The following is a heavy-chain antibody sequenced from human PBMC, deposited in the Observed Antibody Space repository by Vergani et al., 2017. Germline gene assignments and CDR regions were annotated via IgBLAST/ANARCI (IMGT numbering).Heavy chain of an antibody. J-gene: IGHJ6*02. D-gene: IGHD2-21*02. CDR3: ARGTHIVVVTAILGGDGMDV. Sequence: QVQLVQSGAEVKKPGASVKVSCKASGYTFTSYYMHWVRQAPGQVLEWMGIINPSGGSTSYAQKFQGRVTMTRDTSTSTVYMELSSLRSEDTAVYYCARGTHIVVVTAILGGDGMDVWGQGTTVTVSS. CDR1: GYTFTSYY. CDR2: INPSGGST. V-gene: IGHV1-46*01.